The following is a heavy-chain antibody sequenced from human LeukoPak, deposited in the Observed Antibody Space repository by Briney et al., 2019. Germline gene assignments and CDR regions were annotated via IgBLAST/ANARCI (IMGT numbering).Heavy chain of an antibody. D-gene: IGHD3-3*01. V-gene: IGHV3-23*01. CDR1: GLRFSTYA. J-gene: IGHJ4*02. Sequence: GGSLRLSCTVSGLRFSTYAMSWVRQAPGKGLEWGSSISGSGGGTYYADSVKGRVAVSRDNSKNTVYLELNSLRAEDRAIYFCAKGGQNFDFWRFDYWGQGTLVTVSS. CDR2: ISGSGGGT. CDR3: AKGGQNFDFWRFDY.